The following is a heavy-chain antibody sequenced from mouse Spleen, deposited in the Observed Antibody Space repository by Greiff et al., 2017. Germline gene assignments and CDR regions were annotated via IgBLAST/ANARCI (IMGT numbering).Heavy chain of an antibody. J-gene: IGHJ4*01. CDR3: ARRGDGYYRDAMDY. V-gene: IGHV1-64*01. CDR1: GYTFTSYW. CDR2: IHPNSGST. Sequence: VQLQQPGAELVKPGASVKLSCKASGYTFTSYWMHWVKQRPGQGLEWIGMIHPNSGSTNYNEKFKSKATLTVDKSSSTAYMQLSSLTSEDSAVYYCARRGDGYYRDAMDYWGQGTSVTVSS. D-gene: IGHD2-3*01.